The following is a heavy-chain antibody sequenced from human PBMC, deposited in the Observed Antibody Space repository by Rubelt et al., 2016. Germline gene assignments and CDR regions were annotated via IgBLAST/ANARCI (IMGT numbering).Heavy chain of an antibody. CDR3: AGASDYYGSGSYYDY. D-gene: IGHD3-10*01. J-gene: IGHJ4*02. V-gene: IGHV4-59*01. CDR1: GGSISSYY. Sequence: QVQLQESGPGLVKPSETLSLTCTVSGGSISSYYWSWIRQPPGKGLEWIGYIYYSGSTNYNPSLKSRVLISVDTSKNQFSLKLSSVTAADTAVYYCAGASDYYGSGSYYDYWGQGTLVTVSS. CDR2: IYYSGST.